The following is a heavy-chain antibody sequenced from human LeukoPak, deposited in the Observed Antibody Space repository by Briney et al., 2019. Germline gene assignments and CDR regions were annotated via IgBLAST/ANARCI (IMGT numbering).Heavy chain of an antibody. D-gene: IGHD1-26*01. CDR1: GFIFSSYA. J-gene: IGHJ4*02. CDR2: ISDSGGST. CDR3: AKKKSGSYSGFDS. V-gene: IGHV3-23*01. Sequence: GGSLRLSCAASGFIFSSYAMSWVRQAPGKGLEWVSSISDSGGSTYSADSVKGRFTISRDNSKNTLYLQMHSLRDEDTAVYYCAKKKSGSYSGFDSWGQGTLVTVSS.